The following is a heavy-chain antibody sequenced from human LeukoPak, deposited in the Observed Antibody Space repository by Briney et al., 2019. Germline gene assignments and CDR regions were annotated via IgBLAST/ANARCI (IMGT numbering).Heavy chain of an antibody. D-gene: IGHD3-22*01. CDR2: ISAYNGNT. V-gene: IGHV1-18*01. CDR1: GYTFTSYG. CDR3: ARTDYYDSSGYPSASYAFDI. Sequence: ASVKVSCKASGYTFTSYGIRWVRQAPGQGLEWMGWISAYNGNTNYAQKLQGRVTMTTDTSTSTAYMELRSLRSDDTAVYYCARTDYYDSSGYPSASYAFDIWGQGTMVTVSS. J-gene: IGHJ3*02.